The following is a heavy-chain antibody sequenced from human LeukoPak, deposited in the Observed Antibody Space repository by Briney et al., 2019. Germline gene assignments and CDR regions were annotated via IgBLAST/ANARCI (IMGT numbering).Heavy chain of an antibody. CDR3: ARGGYCGGDCYFYY. CDR1: GGSISSGSYY. V-gene: IGHV4-61*02. D-gene: IGHD2-21*02. CDR2: IYTSGST. J-gene: IGHJ4*02. Sequence: PSETLSLTCTVSGGSISSGSYYWSWIRQPAGKGLEWIGRIYTSGSTNYNPSLKSRVTISVDTSKNQFSLKLSSVTAADTAVYYCARGGYCGGDCYFYYWGQGTLVTVSS.